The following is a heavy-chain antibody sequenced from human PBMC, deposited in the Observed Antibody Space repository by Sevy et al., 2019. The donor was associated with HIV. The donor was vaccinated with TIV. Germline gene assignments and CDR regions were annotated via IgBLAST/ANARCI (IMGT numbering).Heavy chain of an antibody. J-gene: IGHJ6*03. CDR1: GGSISSYY. Sequence: SETLSLTCTVSGGSISSYYWSWIRQPPGKGLEWIGYIYYSGSTNYNPSLKSRVTISVDTSKNQFSLKLSSVTAADTAVYYCARGNYYYYYMDVWGKRTTVTVSS. CDR2: IYYSGST. CDR3: ARGNYYYYYMDV. V-gene: IGHV4-59*01.